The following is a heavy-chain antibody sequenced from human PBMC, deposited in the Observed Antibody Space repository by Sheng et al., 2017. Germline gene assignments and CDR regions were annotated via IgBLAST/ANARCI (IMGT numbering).Heavy chain of an antibody. CDR2: ISGSGGST. CDR1: GFTFSSYG. J-gene: IGHJ6*03. Sequence: EVQLVESGGGLVQPGGTLRLSCAASGFTFSSYGMSWVRQAPGKGLEWVSAISGSGGSTYYADSVKGRFTISRDNSKNTLYLQMNSLRAEDTAVYYCAKGSRMVQGVITNYYYYYMDVWGKGTTVTVSS. CDR3: AKGSRMVQGVITNYYYYYMDV. V-gene: IGHV3-23*04. D-gene: IGHD3-10*01.